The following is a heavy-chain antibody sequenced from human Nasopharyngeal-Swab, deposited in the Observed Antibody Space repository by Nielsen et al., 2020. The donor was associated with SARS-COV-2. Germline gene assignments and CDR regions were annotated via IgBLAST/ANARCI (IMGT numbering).Heavy chain of an antibody. V-gene: IGHV3-9*01. CDR3: AKDTAVAGKDAFDI. J-gene: IGHJ3*02. Sequence: LKISCAASGFTFDDYAMHWVRQAPGKGLEWVSGISWNSGSIGYADSVKGRFTISRDNAKNSLYLQMNSLRAEDTALYYCAKDTAVAGKDAFDIWGQGTMVTVSS. D-gene: IGHD6-19*01. CDR2: ISWNSGSI. CDR1: GFTFDDYA.